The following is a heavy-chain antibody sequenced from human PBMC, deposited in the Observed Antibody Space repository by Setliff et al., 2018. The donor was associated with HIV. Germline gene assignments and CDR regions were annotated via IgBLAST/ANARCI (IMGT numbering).Heavy chain of an antibody. V-gene: IGHV3-23*01. CDR3: AKDYTATFWEYNWFDL. D-gene: IGHD3-3*01. CDR2: ISGSGDST. J-gene: IGHJ5*02. Sequence: AGSLRLSCAASGFTFSYHAMTWVRQAPGKGLEWVSGISGSGDSTYYAASVKGRFIISRDNSKDILSLQMNSVRAEDTGLYFCAKDYTATFWEYNWFDLWGQGILVTVSS. CDR1: GFTFSYHA.